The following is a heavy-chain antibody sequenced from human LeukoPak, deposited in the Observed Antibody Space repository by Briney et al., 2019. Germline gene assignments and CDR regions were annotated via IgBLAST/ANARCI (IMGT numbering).Heavy chain of an antibody. CDR2: FDPEDGET. J-gene: IGHJ4*02. D-gene: IGHD6-13*01. CDR1: GYTLTKLS. Sequence: ASVKVSCRVSGYTLTKLSMHWVRQAPGKGLEWMGGFDPEDGETIYAQKFQGRVTMTEDTSTDTAYMELSSLRSEDTAVYYCTTGTSTFIAAPGRYWGQGTLVIVSS. V-gene: IGHV1-24*01. CDR3: TTGTSTFIAAPGRY.